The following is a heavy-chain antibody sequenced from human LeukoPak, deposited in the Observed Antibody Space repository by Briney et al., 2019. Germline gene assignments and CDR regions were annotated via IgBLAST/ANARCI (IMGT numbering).Heavy chain of an antibody. D-gene: IGHD5-12*01. CDR2: INHSGST. V-gene: IGHV4-34*01. Sequence: SETLSLTCAVYGGSFSGYYWSWIRQPPGKGLEWIGEINHSGSTNYNPSLKSRATISIDTSKNQFSLTLSSVTAADTAVYFCGRHPVPTKTIDYWGQGALVTVSA. CDR3: GRHPVPTKTIDY. J-gene: IGHJ4*02. CDR1: GGSFSGYY.